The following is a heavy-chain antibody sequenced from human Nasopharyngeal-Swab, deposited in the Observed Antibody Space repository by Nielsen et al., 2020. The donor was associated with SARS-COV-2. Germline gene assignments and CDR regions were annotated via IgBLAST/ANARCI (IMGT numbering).Heavy chain of an antibody. J-gene: IGHJ4*02. CDR3: ARGGDGYNGLDY. V-gene: IGHV4-59*08. Sequence: LRLSCTVSGGSISSYYWSWIRQPPGKGLEWIGYIYYSGSTNCNPSLKSRVTISVDSSKNQFSLKLSSVTAADTAVYYCARGGDGYNGLDYWGQGTLVTVSS. D-gene: IGHD5-24*01. CDR1: GGSISSYY. CDR2: IYYSGST.